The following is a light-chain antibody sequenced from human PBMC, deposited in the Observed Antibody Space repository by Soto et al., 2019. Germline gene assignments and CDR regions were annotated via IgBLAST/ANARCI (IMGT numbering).Light chain of an antibody. Sequence: EIVLTQSPATLSLSPGERATLSCRASQSVSSYLAWYQQKPGQAPRLLIYDASTRATGIPARFSGSGSGTDFTLTISSLEPEDFAVYYYQQYGSSPKITFGQGTRLEIK. CDR2: DAS. V-gene: IGKV3-11*01. CDR3: QQYGSSPKIT. CDR1: QSVSSY. J-gene: IGKJ5*01.